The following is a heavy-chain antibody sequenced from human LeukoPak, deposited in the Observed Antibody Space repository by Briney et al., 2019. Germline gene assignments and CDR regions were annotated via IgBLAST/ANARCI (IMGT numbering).Heavy chain of an antibody. Sequence: SETPSLACTVSGGSISSSSYYWGWIRQPPGKGLEWIGSIYYSGSTYYNPSLKSRVTISVDTSKNQSSLKLSSVTAADTAVYYCARPAGSSSWGGLGYYFDYWGQGTLVTVSS. CDR2: IYYSGST. D-gene: IGHD6-6*01. CDR3: ARPAGSSSWGGLGYYFDY. V-gene: IGHV4-39*01. J-gene: IGHJ4*02. CDR1: GGSISSSSYY.